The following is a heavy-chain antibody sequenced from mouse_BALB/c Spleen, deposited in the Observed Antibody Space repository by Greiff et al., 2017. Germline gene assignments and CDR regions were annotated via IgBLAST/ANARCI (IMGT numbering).Heavy chain of an antibody. Sequence: EVQGVESGGGLVKPGGSLKLSCAASGFTFSSYTMSWVRQTPEKRLEWVATISSGGSYTYYPDSVKGRFTISRDNAKNTLYLQMSSLKSEDTAMYYCTNYYGSSYVGWYFDVWGAGTTVTVSS. CDR2: ISSGGSYT. CDR3: TNYYGSSYVGWYFDV. V-gene: IGHV5-6-4*01. D-gene: IGHD1-1*01. CDR1: GFTFSSYT. J-gene: IGHJ1*01.